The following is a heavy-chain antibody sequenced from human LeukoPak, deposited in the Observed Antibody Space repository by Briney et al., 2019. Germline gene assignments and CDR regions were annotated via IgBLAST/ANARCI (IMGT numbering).Heavy chain of an antibody. V-gene: IGHV4-4*07. CDR2: IYTSGST. CDR1: GGSISSYY. CDR3: ARDSLGYSYGYAPYYYYYGMDV. D-gene: IGHD5-18*01. J-gene: IGHJ6*02. Sequence: PSETLSLTCTVSGGSISSYYWSWIRQPAGKGLEWIGRIYTSGSTNYNPSLKSRVTMSVDTSKNQFSLKLSSVTAADTAVYYCARDSLGYSYGYAPYYYYYGMDVWGQGTTVTVSS.